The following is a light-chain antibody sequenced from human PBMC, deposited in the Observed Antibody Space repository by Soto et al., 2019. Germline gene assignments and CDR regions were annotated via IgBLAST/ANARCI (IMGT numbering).Light chain of an antibody. CDR3: AAWDDTLSGLV. Sequence: SVLTQPPSASGTPGQTVTISCSGRSSNIGSNYVYWYQQLPGTAPRLLMYRADQRPSGVPDRFSGSKSGTSASLAISGLRSEDEADYYCAAWDDTLSGLVFGGGTKVTVL. J-gene: IGLJ2*01. CDR1: SSNIGSNY. CDR2: RAD. V-gene: IGLV1-47*01.